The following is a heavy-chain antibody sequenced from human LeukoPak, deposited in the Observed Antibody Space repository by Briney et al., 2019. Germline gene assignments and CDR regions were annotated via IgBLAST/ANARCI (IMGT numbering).Heavy chain of an antibody. Sequence: PGGSLRLSCTASGFPFIGMNWVRLAPGTGLELISYIGIDSGNTKYADAVRGRFTISTDKAKNTQSLQMNSLRVEDTAVYYCARDHNYAFDNWGQGTLVSVAS. CDR1: GFPFIG. V-gene: IGHV3-48*01. CDR3: ARDHNYAFDN. D-gene: IGHD1-1*01. CDR2: IGIDSGNT. J-gene: IGHJ4*02.